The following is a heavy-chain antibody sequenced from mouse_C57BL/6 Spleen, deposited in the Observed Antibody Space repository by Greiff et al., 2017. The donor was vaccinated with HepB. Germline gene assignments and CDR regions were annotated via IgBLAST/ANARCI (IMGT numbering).Heavy chain of an antibody. J-gene: IGHJ1*03. Sequence: VMLVESGPGILQPSQTLSLTCSFSGFSLSTFGMGVGWIRQPSGKGLEWLAHIWWDDDKYYNPALKSRLTISKDTSKNQVFLKIANVDTAETATYYCARIEGYDGYWYFDVWGTGTTVTVSS. V-gene: IGHV8-8*01. CDR3: ARIEGYDGYWYFDV. CDR1: GFSLSTFGMG. D-gene: IGHD2-3*01. CDR2: IWWDDDK.